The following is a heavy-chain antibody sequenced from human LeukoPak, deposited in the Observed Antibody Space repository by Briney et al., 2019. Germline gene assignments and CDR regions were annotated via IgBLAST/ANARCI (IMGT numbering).Heavy chain of an antibody. CDR2: IYHSGST. J-gene: IGHJ4*02. CDR3: ARVLGSSPLDY. Sequence: SETLSLTCTVSGYSISSGYYWGWIRQPPGKGLEWIGSIYHSGSTYYNPSLKSRVTISVDTSKNQFSLKLSSVTAADTAVYYCARVLGSSPLDYWGQGTLVTVSS. CDR1: GYSISSGYY. D-gene: IGHD6-6*01. V-gene: IGHV4-38-2*02.